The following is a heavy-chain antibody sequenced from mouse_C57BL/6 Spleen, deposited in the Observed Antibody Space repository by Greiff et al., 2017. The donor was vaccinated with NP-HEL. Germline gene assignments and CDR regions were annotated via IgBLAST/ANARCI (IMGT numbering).Heavy chain of an antibody. CDR2: IDPNSGGT. D-gene: IGHD1-3*01. J-gene: IGHJ2*01. V-gene: IGHV1-72*01. CDR3: ARVLALAPFVDY. CDR1: GYTFTSYW. Sequence: VQLQQPGAELVKPGASVKLSCKASGYTFTSYWMHWVKQRPGRGLEWIGRIDPNSGGTKYNEKFKSKATLTVDKPSSPAYMQLSSLTSEDSSVYYGARVLALAPFVDYWGQGTTLTVSS.